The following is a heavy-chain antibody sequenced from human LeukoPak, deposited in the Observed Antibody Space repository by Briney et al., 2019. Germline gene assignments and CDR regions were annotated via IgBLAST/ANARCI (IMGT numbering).Heavy chain of an antibody. Sequence: GGSLRLSCAASGFTFSSYGMHWVRQAPGKGLERVAVIWYDGSNKYYADSVKGRFTISRDNSKNMLYLQMNSLRAEDTAVYYCAGSSSSSENDAFDIWGQGTMVTVSS. D-gene: IGHD6-13*01. J-gene: IGHJ3*02. CDR2: IWYDGSNK. CDR1: GFTFSSYG. CDR3: AGSSSSSENDAFDI. V-gene: IGHV3-33*01.